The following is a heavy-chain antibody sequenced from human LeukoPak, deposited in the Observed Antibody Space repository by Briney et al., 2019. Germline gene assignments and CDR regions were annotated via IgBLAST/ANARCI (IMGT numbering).Heavy chain of an antibody. V-gene: IGHV4-59*01. D-gene: IGHD3-10*01. Sequence: SETLSLTCTVSGGSISSYYWSWIRQPPGKGLEWIGHIYYSGSTNYNPSLKSRVTISVDRSKNQFSLRLTSVTAADTAVYYCARAGPWQIDPWGQGTLVTVSS. J-gene: IGHJ5*02. CDR1: GGSISSYY. CDR3: ARAGPWQIDP. CDR2: IYYSGST.